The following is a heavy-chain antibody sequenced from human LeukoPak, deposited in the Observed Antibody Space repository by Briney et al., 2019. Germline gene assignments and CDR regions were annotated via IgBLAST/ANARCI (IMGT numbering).Heavy chain of an antibody. J-gene: IGHJ4*02. V-gene: IGHV3-53*01. CDR1: GFTFSDYY. CDR3: ARDLDYFDY. Sequence: GGSLRLSCAASGFTFSDYYMSWIRQAPGKGLEWVSVIYSGGSTYYADSVKGRFTISRDNSKNTLYLQMNSLRAEDTAVYYCARDLDYFDYWGQGTLVTVSS. CDR2: IYSGGST.